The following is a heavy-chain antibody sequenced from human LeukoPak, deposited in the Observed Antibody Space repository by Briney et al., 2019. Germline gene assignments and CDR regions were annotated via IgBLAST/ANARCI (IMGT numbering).Heavy chain of an antibody. V-gene: IGHV4-39*01. D-gene: IGHD3-22*01. CDR2: IYYSGRT. J-gene: IGHJ1*01. Sequence: SETLSLTCSVSGDSISRSDSYWDWIRQPPGKGLEWIGTIYYSGRTYYSPSLNSRVTMSVDTSNNQFSLNLRPVTAADTAVYYCARRRYYDGSGYLEWGRGTLLSVSS. CDR1: GDSISRSDSY. CDR3: ARRRYYDGSGYLE.